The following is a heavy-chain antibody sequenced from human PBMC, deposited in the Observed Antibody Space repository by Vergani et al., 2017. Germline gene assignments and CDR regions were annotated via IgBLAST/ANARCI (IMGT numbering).Heavy chain of an antibody. CDR2: VNWNGEKT. V-gene: IGHV3-20*04. D-gene: IGHD2-21*01. J-gene: IGHJ6*02. Sequence: EVQLVESGGGVVRPGGSLRLSCEVSGFTFDDYGMSWVRQGPGLGLEWVSGVNWNGEKTDFADSVKRRFIISRDNAKNSLSLQMHSLRAEDTAVYYCARDLTYCSLSGIVFGLDVWGQGTTVTVSS. CDR1: GFTFDDYG. CDR3: ARDLTYCSLSGIVFGLDV.